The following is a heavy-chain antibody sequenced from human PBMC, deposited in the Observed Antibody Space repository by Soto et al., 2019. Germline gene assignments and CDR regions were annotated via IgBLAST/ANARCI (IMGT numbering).Heavy chain of an antibody. D-gene: IGHD3-3*01. J-gene: IGHJ6*03. CDR2: INSDGSST. CDR1: GFTFSSYW. V-gene: IGHV3-74*01. CDR3: ARGYYDFWSGHPEPYYYMDV. Sequence: GGSLSLSCAASGFTFSSYWMHWVRQAPGKGLVWVSRINSDGSSTSYADSVKGRFTISRDNAKNTLYLQMNSLRAEDTAVYYCARGYYDFWSGHPEPYYYMDVWGKGTTVTVSS.